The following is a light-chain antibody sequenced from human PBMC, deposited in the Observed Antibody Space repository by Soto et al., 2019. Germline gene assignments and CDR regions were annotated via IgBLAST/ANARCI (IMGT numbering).Light chain of an antibody. J-gene: IGKJ2*01. CDR2: GAS. CDR3: QQYNSYSPT. CDR1: QSVSSSY. V-gene: IGKV3-20*01. Sequence: EIVLTQSPGTLSLSPGERATLSCRASQSVSSSYLAWYQQKPGQAPRLLIYGASSLESGVPSRFSGSGSGTEFTLTISSLQPDDFATYYCQQYNSYSPTFGQGTKLEIK.